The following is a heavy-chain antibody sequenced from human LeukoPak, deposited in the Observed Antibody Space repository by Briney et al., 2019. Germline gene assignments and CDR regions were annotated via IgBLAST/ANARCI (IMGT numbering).Heavy chain of an antibody. Sequence: GGSLRLSCTASGFTFNNYGIHWVRQAPGKGLEWVANIKEDGSVKNYVDSVKGRFTISRDNAKNSLFLQMNSLRAEDTAVYYCARERYGNYNWGQGTLVTVSS. D-gene: IGHD4-11*01. V-gene: IGHV3-7*03. CDR1: GFTFNNYG. J-gene: IGHJ4*02. CDR2: IKEDGSVK. CDR3: ARERYGNYN.